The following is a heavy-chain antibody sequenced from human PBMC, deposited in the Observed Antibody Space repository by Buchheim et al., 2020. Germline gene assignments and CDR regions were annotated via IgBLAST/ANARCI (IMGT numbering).Heavy chain of an antibody. J-gene: IGHJ6*02. CDR2: ISVHNGKT. CDR3: ARNDYDSSGKFYFYYGMDV. Sequence: QVQLVQSGAEVKQPGASVKVSCKASGYTSTLFGISWVRQAPGQGPVWMGWISVHNGKTNYAQMVQGRVTIPTDTSTGTAYMELRSLRSDDTAVYYCARNDYDSSGKFYFYYGMDVWGQGTT. D-gene: IGHD3-22*01. CDR1: GYTSTLFG. V-gene: IGHV1-18*01.